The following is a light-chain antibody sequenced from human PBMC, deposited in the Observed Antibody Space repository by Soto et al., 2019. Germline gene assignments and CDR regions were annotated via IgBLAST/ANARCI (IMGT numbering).Light chain of an antibody. Sequence: VFTQSPGTLSLSPGERATLSCRASQSVINNYLAWYQQKPGQAPRLLIYGASSRATGIPVRFSGSGSGTDFTLTISRLEPEDFAVYYCQQYAKSPEWTFGQGTKVEIK. CDR1: QSVINNY. CDR3: QQYAKSPEWT. CDR2: GAS. J-gene: IGKJ1*01. V-gene: IGKV3-20*01.